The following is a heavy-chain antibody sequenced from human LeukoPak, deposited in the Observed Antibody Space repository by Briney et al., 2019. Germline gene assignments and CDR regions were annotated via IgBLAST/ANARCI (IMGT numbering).Heavy chain of an antibody. D-gene: IGHD4-17*01. Sequence: GGSLRLSCAASGFTFSSYVMHWVRQAPGKGLEWVAVISYDGSNKYYVDSVKGRFTISRDNSKNTLYLQMNSLRGEDTAVYYCAKEAGQDYGALDAFDVWGQGTMVTVSS. CDR3: AKEAGQDYGALDAFDV. V-gene: IGHV3-30*18. CDR1: GFTFSSYV. CDR2: ISYDGSNK. J-gene: IGHJ3*01.